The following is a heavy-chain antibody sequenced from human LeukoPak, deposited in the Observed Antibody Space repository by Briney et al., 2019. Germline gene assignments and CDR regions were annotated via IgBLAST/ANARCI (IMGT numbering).Heavy chain of an antibody. V-gene: IGHV3-23*01. CDR3: AKDSSLAEGRGPTFEH. J-gene: IGHJ4*02. Sequence: PGGSLRLSCAASGFSFSQIAMNWVRQAPGKGLEWVSGFAGNGGGTYYADSVKGRFTISRDNSKNTVYLQMNSLRVEDTAVYYCAKDSSLAEGRGPTFEHWGQGTLVTVSS. CDR1: GFSFSQIA. D-gene: IGHD2-2*01. CDR2: FAGNGGGT.